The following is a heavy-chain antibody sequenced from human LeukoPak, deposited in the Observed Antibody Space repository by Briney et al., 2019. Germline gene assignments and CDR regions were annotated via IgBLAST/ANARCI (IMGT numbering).Heavy chain of an antibody. CDR1: GFTFSTYS. CDR3: ARGSTYYDSSGQVPFDY. Sequence: GGSLRLSCAASGFTFSTYSMNWVRQAPGKGLEWVSYIISSSSTIYYADSVKGRFTISRDNAKNSLYLQMNSLRAEDTAVYYCARGSTYYDSSGQVPFDYWGQGTLVTVSS. CDR2: IISSSSTI. V-gene: IGHV3-48*01. J-gene: IGHJ4*02. D-gene: IGHD3-22*01.